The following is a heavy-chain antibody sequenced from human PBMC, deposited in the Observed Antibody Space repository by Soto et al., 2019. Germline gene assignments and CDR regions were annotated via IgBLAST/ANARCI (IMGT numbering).Heavy chain of an antibody. D-gene: IGHD6-25*01. CDR2: LSYAGDT. CDR1: GFTLSTYD. V-gene: IGHV3-13*01. J-gene: IGHJ6*03. Sequence: EVQLVESGGGLVQPGGSLRLSCAASGFTLSTYDMHWVRQATGKGLEWVAALSYAGDTYYPGSVKGRFTVSRESAKNSLYLQMNSLTAGDTAVYYCAKGPHSASWYYYMDVWGKGTTVTVSS. CDR3: AKGPHSASWYYYMDV.